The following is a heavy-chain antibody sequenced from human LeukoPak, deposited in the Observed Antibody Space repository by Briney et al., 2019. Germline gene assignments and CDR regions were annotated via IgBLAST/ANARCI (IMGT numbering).Heavy chain of an antibody. V-gene: IGHV1-2*02. J-gene: IGHJ3*02. CDR2: INPNSGGT. CDR1: GYTFTGYY. D-gene: IGHD6-13*01. Sequence: APVKVSCKASGYTFTGYYMHWVRQAPGQGLEWMGWINPNSGGTNYAQKFQGRVTMTRDTSISTAYMELSRLRSDNTAVYYCARDRSSSWPDAFDIWGQGTMVTVSS. CDR3: ARDRSSSWPDAFDI.